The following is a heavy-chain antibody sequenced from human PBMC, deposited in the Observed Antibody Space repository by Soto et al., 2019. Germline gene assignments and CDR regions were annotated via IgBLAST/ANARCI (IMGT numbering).Heavy chain of an antibody. J-gene: IGHJ5*02. CDR1: GFSLSSIGEG. Sequence: QITLKESDPTLVKPTQTLTLTCTFSGFSLSSIGEGVGWIRQPPGKGLEWLAFIHWNDDERYSPSLKSRLTLNKDTSKRHVFLTMTNMDPVDTATYYLAHSLYNGRFDPWGQGTLVTVSS. CDR2: IHWNDDE. CDR3: AHSLYNGRFDP. V-gene: IGHV2-5*01. D-gene: IGHD1-1*01.